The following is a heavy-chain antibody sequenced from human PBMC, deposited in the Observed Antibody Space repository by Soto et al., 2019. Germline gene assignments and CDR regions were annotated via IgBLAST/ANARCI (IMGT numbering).Heavy chain of an antibody. CDR1: VVSFNNNG. V-gene: IGHV1-69*01. CDR2: VSPPFRTS. CDR3: ASVLYYGSGSYSPYGMDV. Sequence: QVQLVQSGAEVQKPGSSVKVSCKNSVVSFNNNGIGWVRQAPGHGLEWMGGVSPPFRTSSYARKFQSRNSINARASTGTVNMELSSLTPEDTAKYYCASVLYYGSGSYSPYGMDVWGQGTTVTVSS. D-gene: IGHD3-10*01. J-gene: IGHJ6*02.